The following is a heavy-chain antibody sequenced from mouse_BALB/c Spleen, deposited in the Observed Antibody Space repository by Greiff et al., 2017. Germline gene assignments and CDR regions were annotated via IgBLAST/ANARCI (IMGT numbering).Heavy chain of an antibody. CDR3: ARGTGSSYEGNYFDY. D-gene: IGHD1-1*01. Sequence: VQLVESGPGLVAPSQSLSITCTVSGFSLTGYGVNWVRQPPGKGLEWLGMIWGDGSTDYNSALKSRLSISKDNSKSQVFLKMNSLQTDDTARYYCARGTGSSYEGNYFDYWGQGTTLTVSS. V-gene: IGHV2-6-7*01. CDR2: IWGDGST. CDR1: GFSLTGYG. J-gene: IGHJ2*01.